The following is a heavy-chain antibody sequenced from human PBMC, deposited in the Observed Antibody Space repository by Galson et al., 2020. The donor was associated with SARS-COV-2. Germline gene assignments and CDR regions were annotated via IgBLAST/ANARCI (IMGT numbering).Heavy chain of an antibody. Sequence: ALVKVSCKASGYTFTSYGISWVRQAPGQGLEWMGWISAYNGNTNYAQKLQGRVTMTTDTSTSTAYMELRSLRSDDTAVYYCARAQNSGSYFDPWGQGTLVTVSS. V-gene: IGHV1-18*01. CDR3: ARAQNSGSYFDP. D-gene: IGHD1-26*01. CDR2: ISAYNGNT. CDR1: GYTFTSYG. J-gene: IGHJ5*02.